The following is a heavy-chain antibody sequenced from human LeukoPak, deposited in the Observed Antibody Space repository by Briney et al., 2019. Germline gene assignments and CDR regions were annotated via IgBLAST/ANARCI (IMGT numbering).Heavy chain of an antibody. J-gene: IGHJ4*02. D-gene: IGHD6-13*01. Sequence: GGSLRLSCAASGFAFTNACMSWVRQAPGKGLEWVGRIRSRTDGSTTEYAAPVKGRFLISRDDSKTTLFLEMNSLITEDTAVYYCARVLGGNFDYWGQGTLVTVSS. CDR3: ARVLGGNFDY. CDR1: GFAFTNAC. CDR2: IRSRTDGSTT. V-gene: IGHV3-15*01.